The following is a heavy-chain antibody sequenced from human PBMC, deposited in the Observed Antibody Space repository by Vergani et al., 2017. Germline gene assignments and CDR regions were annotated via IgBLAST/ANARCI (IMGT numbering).Heavy chain of an antibody. CDR3: ARDNNQLRPRAFGL. CDR2: IYVSGIT. CDR1: GASINNDFYY. V-gene: IGHV4-61*02. Sequence: QVQLQESGPGLVKPSQTLSLTCTVSGASINNDFYYWHWIRQPAGKGLEWIGRIYVSGITDYNPSLLSRVSMSVDTTKNQFSLTLTSVTAADTAVYYCARDNNQLRPRAFGLWGQGTMVTVSS. J-gene: IGHJ3*01. D-gene: IGHD4-23*01.